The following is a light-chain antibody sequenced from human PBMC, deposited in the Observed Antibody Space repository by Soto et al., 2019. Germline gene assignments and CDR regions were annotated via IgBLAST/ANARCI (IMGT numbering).Light chain of an antibody. CDR2: DAS. CDR3: QQRGNWPPIT. J-gene: IGKJ5*01. Sequence: EIVLTQSPVTLSLSPGERVTLSCRASQSVSSYLAWYQQKPGQAPRLLIYDASNRATGIPARFSGSGSGTDFTLTISSLEPEDFAVYYCQQRGNWPPITFGQGTRLEIK. CDR1: QSVSSY. V-gene: IGKV3-11*01.